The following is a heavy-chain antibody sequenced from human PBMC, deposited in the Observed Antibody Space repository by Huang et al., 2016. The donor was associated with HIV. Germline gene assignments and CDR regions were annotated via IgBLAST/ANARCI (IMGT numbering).Heavy chain of an antibody. CDR3: TTESESSGWTMDHDAFDI. CDR1: GFTFSNAW. J-gene: IGHJ3*02. CDR2: IKSKTDVGTT. V-gene: IGHV3-15*01. Sequence: EVQLVESGGGLVKPGGSLRLSCAASGFTFSNAWMSWVRQGPWKGLEWVGRIKSKTDVGTTDYAAPLKGRFTISRDDSKNTLYLQMNSLKTEDTAVYYCTTESESSGWTMDHDAFDIWGQGTMVTVSS. D-gene: IGHD6-19*01.